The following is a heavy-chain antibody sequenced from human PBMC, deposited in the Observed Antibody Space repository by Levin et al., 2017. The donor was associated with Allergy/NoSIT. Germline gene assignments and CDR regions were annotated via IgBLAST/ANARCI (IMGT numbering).Heavy chain of an antibody. CDR1: GGSISSSSYY. J-gene: IGHJ5*02. V-gene: IGHV4-39*01. Sequence: SQTLSLTCTVSGGSISSSSYYWGWIRQPPGKGLEWIGSIYYSGSTYYNPSLKSRVTISVDTSKNQFSLKLSSVTAADTAVYYCARSMITFGGADSWFDPWGQGTLVTVSS. CDR2: IYYSGST. CDR3: ARSMITFGGADSWFDP. D-gene: IGHD3-16*01.